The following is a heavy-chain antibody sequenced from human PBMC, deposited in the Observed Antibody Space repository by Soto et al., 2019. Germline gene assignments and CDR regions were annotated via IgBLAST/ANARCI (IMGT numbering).Heavy chain of an antibody. CDR2: IYYSGST. CDR1: GGSISSYY. D-gene: IGHD6-13*01. J-gene: IGHJ4*02. CDR3: AVIAAAGKYVEY. Sequence: SETLSLTCTVSGGSISSYYWSWIRQPPGKGLEWIGYIYYSGSTNYNPSLKSRVTISVDTSKNQFSLKLSSVTAADTAVYYCAVIAAAGKYVEYWGQGTLVTVSS. V-gene: IGHV4-59*08.